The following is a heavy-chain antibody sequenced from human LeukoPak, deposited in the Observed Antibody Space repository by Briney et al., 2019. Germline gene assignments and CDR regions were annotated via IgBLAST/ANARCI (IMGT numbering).Heavy chain of an antibody. CDR2: ISGSGSST. J-gene: IGHJ5*02. V-gene: IGHV3-23*01. CDR3: AKDSLVVDPNWFDP. Sequence: GGSLRLSWAASGFTFSSYAMSWVRQAPGKGLEWVSAISGSGSSTYYADSVKGRFTISRDNSKNTLYLQMNSLRAEDTAVYYCAKDSLVVDPNWFDPWGQGTLVTVSS. D-gene: IGHD2-2*01. CDR1: GFTFSSYA.